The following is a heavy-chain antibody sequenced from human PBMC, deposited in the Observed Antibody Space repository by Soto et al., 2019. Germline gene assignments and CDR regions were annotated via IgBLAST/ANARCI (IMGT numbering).Heavy chain of an antibody. CDR1: GGTFSSYA. J-gene: IGHJ6*02. CDR2: IIPIFGTA. CDR3: AALWFGELLRMDV. D-gene: IGHD3-10*01. Sequence: QVQLVQSGAEVKKPGSSVKVSCKASGGTFSSYAISWVRQAPGQGLEWMGGIIPIFGTANYAQTVQGRVTITADESTSTAYMELISLRSEDTAVYYCAALWFGELLRMDVWGQGTTVTVSS. V-gene: IGHV1-69*01.